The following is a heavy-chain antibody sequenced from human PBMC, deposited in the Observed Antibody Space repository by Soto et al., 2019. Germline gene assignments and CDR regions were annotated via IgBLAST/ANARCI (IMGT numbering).Heavy chain of an antibody. CDR2: INTGNGDT. V-gene: IGHV1-3*04. CDR1: GYPFSNYK. Sequence: GSAVKVSCTASGYPFSNYKIHWVRQAPGRGLEWMGWINTGNGDTRYSQKVQGRVSITSDQSANTAYMELSSLESEDTAVYYCARIIRALPIFGGAQTAYYWG. D-gene: IGHD3-3*01. J-gene: IGHJ4*01. CDR3: ARIIRALPIFGGAQTAYY.